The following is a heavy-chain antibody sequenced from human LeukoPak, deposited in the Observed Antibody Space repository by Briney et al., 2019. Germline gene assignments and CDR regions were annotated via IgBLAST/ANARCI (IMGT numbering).Heavy chain of an antibody. D-gene: IGHD3-10*01. J-gene: IGHJ5*02. CDR3: ARRLRLLLWFGEHKNWFDP. CDR2: INHSGST. V-gene: IGHV4-39*07. CDR1: GGSISSSSYY. Sequence: SETLSLTCSVSGGSISSSSYYWSWIRQPPGKGLEWIGEINHSGSTNYNPSLKSRVTISVDTSKNQFSLKLSSVTAADTAVYYCARRLRLLLWFGEHKNWFDPWGQGTLVTVSS.